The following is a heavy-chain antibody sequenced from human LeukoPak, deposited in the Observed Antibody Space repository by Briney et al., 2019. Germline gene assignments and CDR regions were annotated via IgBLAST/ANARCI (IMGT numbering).Heavy chain of an antibody. J-gene: IGHJ4*02. V-gene: IGHV1-69*04. D-gene: IGHD3-16*01. CDR1: GGTFSSYA. CDR2: IIPILGIA. CDR3: ARQTGSYGFRDY. Sequence: SVKVSCKASGGTFSSYAISWVRQAPGQGLEWMGRIIPILGIANYAQKFQGRVTITADKSTSTAYMELSSLRSEDTAVYYCARQTGSYGFRDYWGQGTLVTVSS.